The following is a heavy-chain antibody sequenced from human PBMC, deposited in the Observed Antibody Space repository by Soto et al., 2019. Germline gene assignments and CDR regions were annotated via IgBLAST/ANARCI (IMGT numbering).Heavy chain of an antibody. CDR1: GFSFTTYW. D-gene: IGHD5-18*01. CDR3: ARQRYGGKYYYGMDV. J-gene: IGHJ6*02. V-gene: IGHV5-51*01. CDR2: IYPGDSKT. Sequence: GESLKISCKGSGFSFTTYWIAWVRQMPGKGLEWMGIIYPGDSKTTYSPSFQGQVTISADKSISTAYLQWSSLKASDTAMYYCARQRYGGKYYYGMDVWGQGTTVTVSS.